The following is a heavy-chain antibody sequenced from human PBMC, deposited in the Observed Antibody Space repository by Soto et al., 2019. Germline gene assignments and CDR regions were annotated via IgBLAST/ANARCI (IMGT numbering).Heavy chain of an antibody. D-gene: IGHD3-3*01. CDR3: ARDFRFLEWLPNYYYGMDV. Sequence: GGAPRIPRSAPWFTLRCFLVALVPPTPKKGLGWVSRINSDGSSTSYADSVKGRFTISRDNAKNTLYLQMNSLRAEDTAVYYCARDFRFLEWLPNYYYGMDVWGQGTTVTVSS. V-gene: IGHV3-74*01. CDR2: INSDGSST. CDR1: WFTLRCFL. J-gene: IGHJ6*02.